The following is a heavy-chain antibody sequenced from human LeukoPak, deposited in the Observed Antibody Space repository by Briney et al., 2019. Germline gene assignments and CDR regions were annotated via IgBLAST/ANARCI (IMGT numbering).Heavy chain of an antibody. V-gene: IGHV4-39*07. J-gene: IGHJ4*02. CDR2: IDPSGRT. Sequence: SETLSLTCTVSGGSIRSSSYFWGWIRQPPGKGLEWIGSIDPSGRTYYNPALKSRVTISVDTSKNQFSLKLNSVTAADTAVYYCAKRGSNTWSDFDYWGQGTLVTVSS. D-gene: IGHD6-13*01. CDR3: AKRGSNTWSDFDY. CDR1: GGSIRSSSYF.